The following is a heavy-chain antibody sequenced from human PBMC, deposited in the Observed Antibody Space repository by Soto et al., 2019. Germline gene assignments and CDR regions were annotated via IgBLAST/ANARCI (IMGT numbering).Heavy chain of an antibody. D-gene: IGHD4-17*01. V-gene: IGHV3-30-3*01. CDR2: ISYDGSNK. J-gene: IGHJ6*02. CDR1: GFTFSSYA. Sequence: GGSLRLSCAASGFTFSSYAMHWVRQAPGKGLEWVAVISYDGSNKYYADSVKGRFTISRDNSKNTLYLQMNSLRAEDTAVYYCARDRAPDGGTTVTTGYYYGMDVWGQGTTVTVSS. CDR3: ARDRAPDGGTTVTTGYYYGMDV.